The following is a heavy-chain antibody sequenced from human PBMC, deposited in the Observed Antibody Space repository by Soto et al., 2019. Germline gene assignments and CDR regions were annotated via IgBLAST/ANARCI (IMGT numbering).Heavy chain of an antibody. V-gene: IGHV3-23*01. D-gene: IGHD1-1*01. CDR3: AKGQPGRYYYYMDV. CDR2: ISACGGST. CDR1: GFTFYGYS. J-gene: IGHJ6*03. Sequence: PGGAPRLSCSTPGFTFYGYSLSLVPQTPGKGLECVSSISACGGSTYYAASVKGRFTISRDNSKNTLYVQMNSLRAEDTAVYYCAKGQPGRYYYYMDVWGKGTTVTVSS.